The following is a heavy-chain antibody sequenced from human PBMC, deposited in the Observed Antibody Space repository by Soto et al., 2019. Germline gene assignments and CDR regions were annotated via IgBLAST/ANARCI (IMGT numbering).Heavy chain of an antibody. V-gene: IGHV4-39*01. D-gene: IGHD3-22*01. Sequence: QLQLQESGPGLVKPSETLSLTCTVSGGSISSSSYYWGWIRQPPGKGLEWIGSIYYSGSTYYNPSLKSRVTISVDTSKNQFSLKLSSVTAADTAVYYCARHIWGSSGCYPDYWGQGTLVTVSS. J-gene: IGHJ4*02. CDR2: IYYSGST. CDR1: GGSISSSSYY. CDR3: ARHIWGSSGCYPDY.